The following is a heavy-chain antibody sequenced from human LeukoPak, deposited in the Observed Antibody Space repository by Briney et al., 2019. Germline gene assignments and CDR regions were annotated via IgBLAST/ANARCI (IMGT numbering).Heavy chain of an antibody. CDR2: IYYSGST. D-gene: IGHD2-21*02. Sequence: SETLSLTCAVYGGSFSGYYWSWIRQPPGKGLEWIGYIYYSGSTNYNPSLKSRVTISVDTSKNQFSLKLSSVTAADTAVYYCARDRGDDNWYFDLWGRGTLVTVSS. V-gene: IGHV4-59*01. J-gene: IGHJ2*01. CDR1: GGSFSGYY. CDR3: ARDRGDDNWYFDL.